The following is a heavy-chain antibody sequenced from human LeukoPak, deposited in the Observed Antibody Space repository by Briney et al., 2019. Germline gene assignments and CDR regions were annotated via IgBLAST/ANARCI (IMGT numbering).Heavy chain of an antibody. D-gene: IGHD5-24*01. CDR1: GYTFTGYS. CDR2: INPKSGGT. J-gene: IGHJ4*02. Sequence: GASVKVSCKAYGYTFTGYSIHWVRRAPGQGREWMGWINPKSGGTNYAQRFQGNVTMTRDTSISTAYMELSRLRSDDTAVYYCAREEMSTNFEFWGQGTVVTVSS. CDR3: AREEMSTNFEF. V-gene: IGHV1-2*02.